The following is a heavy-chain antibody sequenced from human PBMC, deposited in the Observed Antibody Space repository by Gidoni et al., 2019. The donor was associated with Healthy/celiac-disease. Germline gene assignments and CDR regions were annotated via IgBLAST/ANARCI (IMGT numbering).Heavy chain of an antibody. CDR2: MNPNSGNT. J-gene: IGHJ5*02. CDR1: GYTFTSYD. D-gene: IGHD3-3*01. V-gene: IGHV1-8*01. CDR3: ARGVDFWSGYYINWFDP. Sequence: QVQLVQSGAEVKKPGASVKVSCKASGYTFTSYDINWVRQATGQGLEWMGWMNPNSGNTGYAQKFQGRVTMTRNTSISTAYMELSSLRSEDTAVYYCARGVDFWSGYYINWFDPWGQGTLVTVSS.